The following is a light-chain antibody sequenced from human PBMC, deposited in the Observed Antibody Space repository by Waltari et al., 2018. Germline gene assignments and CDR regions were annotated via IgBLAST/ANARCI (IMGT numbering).Light chain of an antibody. J-gene: IGKJ3*01. CDR2: GAS. CDR1: QAVSSTY. V-gene: IGKV3-20*01. CDR3: QQYGSSPFT. Sequence: ILLTQSPGTLSLSPGERATLSCRASQAVSSTYLAWYQQKLGQAPRLLIYGASSRATGIPDGFSGSGSGTDFTLTIRRLEPEDFAVYYCQQYGSSPFTFGPGTKVDV.